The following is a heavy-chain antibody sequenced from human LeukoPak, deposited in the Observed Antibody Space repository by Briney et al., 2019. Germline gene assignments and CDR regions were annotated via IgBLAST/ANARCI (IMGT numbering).Heavy chain of an antibody. J-gene: IGHJ4*02. CDR2: IYTSGTT. Sequence: SETLSLTCTVSGGSINGYFWNWIRQPAGKGLEWIGRIYTSGTTNYNPSLQSRVTMSVDTSKNQFSLKLRSVTAAETAVYYCARPITMILVVQTPFDYWGQGTLVTVSS. V-gene: IGHV4-4*07. D-gene: IGHD3-22*01. CDR1: GGSINGYF. CDR3: ARPITMILVVQTPFDY.